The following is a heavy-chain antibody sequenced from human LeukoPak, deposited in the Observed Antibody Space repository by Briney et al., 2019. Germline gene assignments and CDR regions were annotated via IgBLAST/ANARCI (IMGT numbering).Heavy chain of an antibody. CDR1: GFTFSGYS. Sequence: GGSLRLSCAASGFTFSGYSMNWVRQAPGKGLEWLSYISTSSSTIYYADSVKGRFTISRDNSKNTLYLQMGSLRAEDMAVYYCARDGENGIDYWGKGTLVTVSS. V-gene: IGHV3-48*01. CDR2: ISTSSSTI. CDR3: ARDGENGIDY. D-gene: IGHD3-10*01. J-gene: IGHJ4*02.